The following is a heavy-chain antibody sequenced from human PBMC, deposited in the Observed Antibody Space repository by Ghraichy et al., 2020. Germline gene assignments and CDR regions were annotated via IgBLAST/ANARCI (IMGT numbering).Heavy chain of an antibody. Sequence: SCTVSGGSISSYYWSWIRQPPGKGLEWIGYIYYSGSTNYNPSLKSQVTISVDTSKNQFSLKLSSVTAADTAVYYCARDPLLGYCSGGSCYEGAFDIWGQGTMVTVSS. CDR3: ARDPLLGYCSGGSCYEGAFDI. V-gene: IGHV4-59*01. D-gene: IGHD2-15*01. CDR1: GGSISSYY. CDR2: IYYSGST. J-gene: IGHJ3*02.